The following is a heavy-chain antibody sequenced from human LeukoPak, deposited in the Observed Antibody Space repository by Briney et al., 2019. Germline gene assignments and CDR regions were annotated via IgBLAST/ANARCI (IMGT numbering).Heavy chain of an antibody. CDR3: ARGISSSWYGSDYYYYYYMDV. V-gene: IGHV4-59*01. CDR1: GGSISSYL. Sequence: SETLSLTRTVSGGSISSYLWSWIRQPPGMGLELIGYIYYSGSTNYNPSLKSRVTISVDTSKNQFSLKLSSVTAADTAVYYCARGISSSWYGSDYYYYYYMDVWGKGTTVTVSS. D-gene: IGHD6-13*01. J-gene: IGHJ6*03. CDR2: IYYSGST.